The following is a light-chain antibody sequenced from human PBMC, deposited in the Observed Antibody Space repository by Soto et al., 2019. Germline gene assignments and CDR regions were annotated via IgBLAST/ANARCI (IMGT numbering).Light chain of an antibody. CDR1: QTITGTY. Sequence: FVLTHFPGTLSLSPGERATLSCMAVQTITGTYLAWYQQKPGQSPRLLIHGASTRATGIPDRFSGGGTGTDFNLNISRVEPEDFAMYYCQQYGRSKRWTFGQGTKVDI. CDR3: QQYGRSKRWT. V-gene: IGKV3-20*01. J-gene: IGKJ1*01. CDR2: GAS.